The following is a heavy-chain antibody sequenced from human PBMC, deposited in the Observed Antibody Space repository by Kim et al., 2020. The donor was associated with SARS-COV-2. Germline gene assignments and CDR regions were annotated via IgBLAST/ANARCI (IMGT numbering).Heavy chain of an antibody. CDR2: IFFDGSNK. J-gene: IGHJ4*02. CDR1: GFTFSSHG. V-gene: IGHV3-33*01. D-gene: IGHD2-21*01. Sequence: GGSLRLSCAASGFTFSSHGMHWVRQAPGKGLEWVALIFFDGSNKYYGDSMKGRFTISRDNSKNTLYLHMSSLRVEDTAIYYCVRAGGAGLWWRELSPDHWGQGTLVTVS. CDR3: VRAGGAGLWWRELSPDH.